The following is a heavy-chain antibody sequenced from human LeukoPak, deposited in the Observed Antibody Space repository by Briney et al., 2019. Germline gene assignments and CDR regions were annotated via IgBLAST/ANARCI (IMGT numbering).Heavy chain of an antibody. Sequence: SVKVSCKASGGTFSSYAISWVRQAPGQGLEWMGGIILIFGTANCAQKFQGRVTITADESTSTAYMELSSLRSEDTAVYYCARVLVGGGAFDFWGQGTMVTVSS. CDR2: IILIFGTA. CDR3: ARVLVGGGAFDF. V-gene: IGHV1-69*13. CDR1: GGTFSSYA. J-gene: IGHJ3*01. D-gene: IGHD1-26*01.